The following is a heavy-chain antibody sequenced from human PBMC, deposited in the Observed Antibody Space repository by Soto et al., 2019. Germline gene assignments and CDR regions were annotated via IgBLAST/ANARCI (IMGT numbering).Heavy chain of an antibody. J-gene: IGHJ5*02. CDR1: GYTFTSYG. Sequence: QVQLVQSGAEVKKPGASVKVFCKASGYTFTSYGISGVRQATGQGLEWMGCISAYNGNTNYEQKLQVRVTMTTGTSRSTAYMWLRSLRSDDTAVHYRARDSGFRSASWGTASLVTVSS. CDR3: ARDSGFRSAS. V-gene: IGHV1-18*01. CDR2: ISAYNGNT.